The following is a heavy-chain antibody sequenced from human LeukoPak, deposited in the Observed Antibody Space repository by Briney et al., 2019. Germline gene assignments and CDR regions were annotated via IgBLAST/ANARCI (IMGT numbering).Heavy chain of an antibody. D-gene: IGHD3-10*01. CDR2: INHSGST. CDR1: GGSFSGYY. Sequence: SETLSLTCAVYGGSFSGYYWSWIRQPPGKGLEWIGEINHSGSTNYNPSLKSRVTISVDTSKNQFSLKLSSVTAADTAVYYCARLGRAITMVRVYFDYWGQGTLVTVSS. V-gene: IGHV4-34*01. CDR3: ARLGRAITMVRVYFDY. J-gene: IGHJ4*02.